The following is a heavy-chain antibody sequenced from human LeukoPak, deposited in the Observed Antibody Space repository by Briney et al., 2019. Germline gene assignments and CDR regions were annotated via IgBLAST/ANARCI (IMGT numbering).Heavy chain of an antibody. D-gene: IGHD2-2*03. CDR1: GFTFSSYA. J-gene: IGHJ6*03. V-gene: IGHV3-23*01. CDR3: AKGEGWIFYYYYMDV. CDR2: ISGSGGST. Sequence: SGGSLRLSCAASGFTFSSYAMSWVRQAPGKGLEWVSAISGSGGSTYYADSVKGRFTISRDNSKNTLYLQMNSLRAEDTAVYYCAKGEGWIFYYYYMDVWGKGTTVTVSS.